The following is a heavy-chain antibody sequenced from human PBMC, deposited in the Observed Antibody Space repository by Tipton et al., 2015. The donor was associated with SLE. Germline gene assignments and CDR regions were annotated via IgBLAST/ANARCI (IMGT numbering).Heavy chain of an antibody. D-gene: IGHD6-6*01. CDR1: GFTFSSYA. Sequence: SLRLSCAASGFTFSSYAMHWVRQAPGKGLEWVAVISYDGSNKYYADSVKGRFTISRDNSKNTLYLQMNSLRAEDTAVYSCARDRGAYRGSSFFDYWGQGTLVSVSS. V-gene: IGHV3-30-3*01. CDR3: ARDRGAYRGSSFFDY. J-gene: IGHJ4*02. CDR2: ISYDGSNK.